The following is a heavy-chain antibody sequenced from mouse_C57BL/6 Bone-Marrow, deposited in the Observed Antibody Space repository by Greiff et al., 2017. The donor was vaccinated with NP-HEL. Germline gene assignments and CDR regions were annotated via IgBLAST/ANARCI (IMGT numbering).Heavy chain of an antibody. D-gene: IGHD4-1*01. V-gene: IGHV1-69*01. CDR2: IDPSDSYT. CDR1: GYTFTSYW. CDR3: ARRGGTRDY. Sequence: QVQLQQPGAELVMPGASVKLSCKASGYTFTSYWMHWVKQRPGQGLEWIGEIDPSDSYTNYNQKFKGKSTLTVDKSSSTAYMQLSSLTSEDSAVYYCARRGGTRDYWGQGTTLTVSS. J-gene: IGHJ2*01.